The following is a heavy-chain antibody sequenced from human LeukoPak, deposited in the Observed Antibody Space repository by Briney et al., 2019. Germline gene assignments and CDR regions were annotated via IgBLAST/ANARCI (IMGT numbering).Heavy chain of an antibody. Sequence: GASVKVSCTASGYTFTGYYMHWVRQAPGQGLELMGWINPNSGGTNYAQKFQGRVTMTRDTSISTAYMELSRLRSDDTAVYYCAREGRVRLNWFDPWGQGTLVTVSS. J-gene: IGHJ5*02. CDR1: GYTFTGYY. CDR2: INPNSGGT. D-gene: IGHD1-1*01. V-gene: IGHV1-2*02. CDR3: AREGRVRLNWFDP.